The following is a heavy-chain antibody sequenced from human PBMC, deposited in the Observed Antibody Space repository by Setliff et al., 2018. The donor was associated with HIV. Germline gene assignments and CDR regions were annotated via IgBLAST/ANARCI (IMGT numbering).Heavy chain of an antibody. Sequence: SETLSLTCTVSGGSISGYYWSWVRQPPEKRLELIGFIHYSGSSDYNPSLKSRITISVGMSRNQFSLVLSSVTAADTAVYYCARFQAWQLGRRGGYYYYMDVWGKGTTVTV. CDR2: IHYSGSS. CDR3: ARFQAWQLGRRGGYYYYMDV. D-gene: IGHD1-1*01. J-gene: IGHJ6*03. CDR1: GGSISGYY. V-gene: IGHV4-59*01.